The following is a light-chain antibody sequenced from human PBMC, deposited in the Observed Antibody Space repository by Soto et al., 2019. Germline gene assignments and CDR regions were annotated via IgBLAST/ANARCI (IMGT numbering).Light chain of an antibody. V-gene: IGKV1-9*01. Sequence: DIQLTQSPSFLSASVGDRVSITCRVSQGIGSYLAWYQQKPGKAPKFLIHAALTLQSGVPSRFSASGSGTEFSLTISSLEPEDFATYYCQQLNSDPLTFGGGTKVEIK. CDR2: AAL. CDR3: QQLNSDPLT. J-gene: IGKJ4*01. CDR1: QGIGSY.